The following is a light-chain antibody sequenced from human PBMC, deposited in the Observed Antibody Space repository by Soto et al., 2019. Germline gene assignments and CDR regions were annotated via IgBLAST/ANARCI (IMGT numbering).Light chain of an antibody. J-gene: IGLJ2*01. Sequence: QSVLTQPPSVSGAPGQRVTISCTGNNSNIGAGYDVHWYQQLPGTAPKLLIYGNNNRPSGVPDRFSGSKSGTSASLAITGLQAEDEADYYCQSYDSSLSGGVFGGGTKLTVL. V-gene: IGLV1-40*01. CDR3: QSYDSSLSGGV. CDR1: NSNIGAGYD. CDR2: GNN.